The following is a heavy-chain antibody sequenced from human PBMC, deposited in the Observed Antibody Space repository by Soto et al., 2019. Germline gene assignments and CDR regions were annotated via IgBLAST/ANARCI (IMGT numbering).Heavy chain of an antibody. CDR3: ARRYYYDGSGPYGMDV. CDR2: ISASGGSR. Sequence: GGSLRLSCAVSGFTFNSYGMSWVRQAPGKGLEWVSAISASGGSRYYADSVKGRFTISRDNSKNTLFLQMNSLSAEDTAVYYCARRYYYDGSGPYGMDVWGQGTTVTVYS. D-gene: IGHD3-22*01. CDR1: GFTFNSYG. V-gene: IGHV3-23*01. J-gene: IGHJ6*02.